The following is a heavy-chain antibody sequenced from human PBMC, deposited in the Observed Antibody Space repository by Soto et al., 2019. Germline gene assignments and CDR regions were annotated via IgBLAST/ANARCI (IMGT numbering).Heavy chain of an antibody. CDR1: GFTFSSYA. J-gene: IGHJ4*02. V-gene: IGHV3-30-3*01. CDR2: ISYDGSNK. Sequence: GGSLRLSCAASGFTFSSYAMHWVRQAPGKGLEWVAVISYDGSNKYYADSVKGRFTISRDNSKNTLYLQMNSLRAEDTAVYYCASGVVRGVMGYWGQGTLVTVSS. CDR3: ASGVVRGVMGY. D-gene: IGHD3-10*01.